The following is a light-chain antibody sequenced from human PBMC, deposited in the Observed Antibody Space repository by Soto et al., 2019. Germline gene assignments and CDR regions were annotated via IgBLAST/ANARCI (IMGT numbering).Light chain of an antibody. CDR1: QSISSW. J-gene: IGKJ1*01. Sequence: DIQMPPSPSTLSASVGARVTITCRASQSISSWLAWYQQKPGKAPKVLIFDASSLESGVPSRFSGSGSATEFTLTISSLQPDDFATYYCQQYSTYPWTFGQGNKVDIK. CDR2: DAS. CDR3: QQYSTYPWT. V-gene: IGKV1-5*01.